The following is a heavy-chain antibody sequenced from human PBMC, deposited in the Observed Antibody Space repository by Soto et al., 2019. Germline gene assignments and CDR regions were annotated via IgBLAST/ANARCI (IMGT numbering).Heavy chain of an antibody. V-gene: IGHV3-7*04. CDR1: GFTFSTYW. Sequence: EVQLVESGGGLVQPGGSVRLSCAVSGFTFSTYWRSWVRQAPGKGLEWLANVKPDGSEKNYVGSVKGRFTISRDNANSTLYLQISSLRAEDTAVEYCVRGGWSVDYWGQGALVIVSS. CDR2: VKPDGSEK. CDR3: VRGGWSVDY. D-gene: IGHD6-19*01. J-gene: IGHJ4*02.